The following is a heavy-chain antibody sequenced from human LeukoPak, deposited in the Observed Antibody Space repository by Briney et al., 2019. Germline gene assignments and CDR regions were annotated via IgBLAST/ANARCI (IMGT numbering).Heavy chain of an antibody. J-gene: IGHJ5*01. CDR1: SGSISTSNYY. Sequence: SETLSLTCTVSSGSISTSNYYWGWVRQPPGKALEWIGNIFYSGSTYYSPSLKSRVTISLDTSRNQFSLKLSSVTAADTAVYYCARVLAAAGNNWFDPWGQGTLVTVSS. CDR3: ARVLAAAGNNWFDP. CDR2: IFYSGST. D-gene: IGHD6-13*01. V-gene: IGHV4-39*07.